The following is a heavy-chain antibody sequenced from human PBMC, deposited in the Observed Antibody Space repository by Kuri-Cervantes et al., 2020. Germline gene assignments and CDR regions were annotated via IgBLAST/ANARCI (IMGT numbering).Heavy chain of an antibody. J-gene: IGHJ2*01. V-gene: IGHV3-73*01. CDR1: GFTFSDYY. D-gene: IGHD3-22*01. Sequence: GESLKISCAASGFTFSDYYMSWIRQASGKGLEWLGRIRGKAYNSATAYAASVTGRFTISRDDSRNSAYLQMNNLITEDTAVYYCTRPTSDTSGRDWYLDLWGRGTLVTVSS. CDR3: TRPTSDTSGRDWYLDL. CDR2: IRGKAYNSAT.